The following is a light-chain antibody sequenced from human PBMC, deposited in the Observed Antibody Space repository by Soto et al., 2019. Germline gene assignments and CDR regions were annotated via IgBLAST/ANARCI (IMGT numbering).Light chain of an antibody. V-gene: IGLV2-8*01. Sequence: QYALTQPPSASGSPGQSVTISCAGTSSDVGGYNFVSWYQQHPGKVPKLMIYEVIKRPSGVPDRFSGSKSGNTASLTVSGLHAEDEADYYCSSYSGSDNFVVFGGGIKLTVL. J-gene: IGLJ2*01. CDR2: EVI. CDR3: SSYSGSDNFVV. CDR1: SSDVGGYNF.